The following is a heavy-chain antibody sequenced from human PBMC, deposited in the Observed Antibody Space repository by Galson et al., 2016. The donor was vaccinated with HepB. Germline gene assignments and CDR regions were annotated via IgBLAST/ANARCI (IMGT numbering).Heavy chain of an antibody. CDR2: IKQDGSEK. Sequence: SLRLSCAASGFTFSTYYMTWVRQPPGKGLEWVAGIKQDGSEKYYVDSVKGRFTISRDNAKDSLYVQMDSLSAEDTAVYFCARERFCSSATCYVGDAFHIGGQGTMVTVSS. V-gene: IGHV3-7*05. J-gene: IGHJ3*02. CDR3: ARERFCSSATCYVGDAFHI. CDR1: GFTFSTYY. D-gene: IGHD2-2*01.